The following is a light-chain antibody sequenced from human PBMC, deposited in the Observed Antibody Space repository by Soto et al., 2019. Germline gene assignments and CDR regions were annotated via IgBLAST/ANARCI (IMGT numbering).Light chain of an antibody. CDR2: AAS. Sequence: DIQMTQSPCSLSASVGDRVTITCRASQSISSYLNWYQQKPGKAPKLLIYAASSLQSGVPSRFSGSGSGTDFTLTISSLQPEDFAPYYCQQSYSTPQTFGQGTKVEIK. J-gene: IGKJ1*01. CDR1: QSISSY. V-gene: IGKV1-39*01. CDR3: QQSYSTPQT.